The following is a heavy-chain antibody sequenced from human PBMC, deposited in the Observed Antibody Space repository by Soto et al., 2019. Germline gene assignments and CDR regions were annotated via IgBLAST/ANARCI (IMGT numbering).Heavy chain of an antibody. V-gene: IGHV4-30-4*01. D-gene: IGHD3-22*01. CDR3: ARAITMIVPGAFDI. CDR1: GGSISSGDYY. Sequence: SETLSLTCTVSGGSISSGDYYWSWIRQPQGKGLGWIGYIYYSGSTYYNPSLKSRVTISVDTSKNQFSLKLSSVTAADTAVYYCARAITMIVPGAFDIWGQGTMVTVSS. J-gene: IGHJ3*02. CDR2: IYYSGST.